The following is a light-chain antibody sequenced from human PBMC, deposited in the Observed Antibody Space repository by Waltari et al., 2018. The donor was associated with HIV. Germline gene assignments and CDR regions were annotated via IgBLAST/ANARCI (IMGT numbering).Light chain of an antibody. V-gene: IGLV1-47*01. CDR1: SSNIGDNY. CDR2: RNS. CDR3: AAWDDSLSGWV. J-gene: IGLJ3*02. Sequence: QSALTQPPSTSGTPGQTVTIPCSGSSSNIGDNYVSWYQQLPGTAPKLLIYRNSQRPYGGRDRFSGAKPGTSASLAINDLRSEDEAEYHCAAWDDSLSGWVFGGGTNLTVL.